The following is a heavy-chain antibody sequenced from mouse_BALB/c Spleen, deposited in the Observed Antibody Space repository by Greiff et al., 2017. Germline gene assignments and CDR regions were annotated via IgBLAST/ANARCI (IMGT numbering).Heavy chain of an antibody. CDR3: TREVPMDY. V-gene: IGHV1-69*02. J-gene: IGHJ2*01. D-gene: IGHD5-1*01. Sequence: QVQLQQPGAELVRPGASVKLSCKASGYTFTSYWINWVKQRPGQGLEWIGNIYPSDSYTNYNQKFKDKATLTVDKSASTAYMQLSSPTSEDSAVYYCTREVPMDYWGQGTTLTVSS. CDR1: GYTFTSYW. CDR2: IYPSDSYT.